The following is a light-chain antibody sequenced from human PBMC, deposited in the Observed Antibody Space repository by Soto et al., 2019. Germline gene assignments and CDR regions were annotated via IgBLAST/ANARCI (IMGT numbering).Light chain of an antibody. J-gene: IGLJ2*01. V-gene: IGLV2-8*01. Sequence: QSVLTQPPSASGSPGQSVAISCTGTSSDVGGYSYVSWYQQHPGKAPKLMIYEVSKRPSGVPDRFSGSKSGNTASLTVSGLQAEDEADYYCSSYARNRDVLFGEGTKLTVL. CDR2: EVS. CDR1: SSDVGGYSY. CDR3: SSYARNRDVL.